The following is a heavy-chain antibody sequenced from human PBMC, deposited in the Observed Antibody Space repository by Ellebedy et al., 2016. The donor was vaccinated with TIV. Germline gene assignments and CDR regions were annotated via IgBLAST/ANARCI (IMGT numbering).Heavy chain of an antibody. CDR1: GFTFDDYA. V-gene: IGHV3-48*02. CDR2: INTDSTFI. CDR3: AGDRSFSMDV. D-gene: IGHD2-15*01. J-gene: IGHJ6*04. Sequence: GESLKISXAASGFTFDDYAMHWVRQAPGKGLEWISYINTDSTFIYYEDSVKGRFTISRDNAKSSLYLQMSSLRDEDTAVYYCAGDRSFSMDVWGKGTTVTVSS.